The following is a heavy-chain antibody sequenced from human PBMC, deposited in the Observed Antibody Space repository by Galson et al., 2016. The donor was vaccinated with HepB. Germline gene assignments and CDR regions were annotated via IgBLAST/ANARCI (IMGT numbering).Heavy chain of an antibody. CDR2: IKEDGSEK. V-gene: IGHV3-7*03. J-gene: IGHJ4*02. CDR3: VRDRLKSTY. D-gene: IGHD2/OR15-2a*01. CDR1: GFTFSADW. Sequence: SLRLSCAASGFTFSADWMSWVRQAPGKGLEWVANIKEDGSEKYYVDSVKGRFTMSRDNARNSVNLQMSSLRAEDTAVYYCVRDRLKSTYWGQGTLVTVSS.